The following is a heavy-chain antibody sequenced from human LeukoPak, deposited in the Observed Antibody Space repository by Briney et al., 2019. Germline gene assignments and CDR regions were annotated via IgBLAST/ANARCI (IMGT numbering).Heavy chain of an antibody. D-gene: IGHD3-9*01. V-gene: IGHV1-3*01. CDR2: INAGNGNT. CDR1: GYTFTSYA. J-gene: IGHJ4*02. CDR3: ARNPSNFDWLPFDY. Sequence: ASVTVSCTASGYTFTSYAMHWVRQAPGQRLEWMGWINAGNGNTKYSQKFQGRVTITRDTSASTAYMELSSLRSEDTAVYYCARNPSNFDWLPFDYWGQGTLVTVSS.